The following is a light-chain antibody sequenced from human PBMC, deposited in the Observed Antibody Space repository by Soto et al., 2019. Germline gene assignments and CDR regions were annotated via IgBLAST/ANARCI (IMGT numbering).Light chain of an antibody. CDR3: CSYVGRSDSYV. J-gene: IGLJ1*01. CDR1: SSDVGSNDL. CDR2: EVS. Sequence: QSALSQPASVSGSPGQSFTISCTGTSSDVGSNDLVSWYQQHPGKAPKLMIYEVSKRPSGISNRFSGSKSGNTASLTISGLQAEDEGDYYCCSYVGRSDSYVFGAGTKLTVL. V-gene: IGLV2-23*02.